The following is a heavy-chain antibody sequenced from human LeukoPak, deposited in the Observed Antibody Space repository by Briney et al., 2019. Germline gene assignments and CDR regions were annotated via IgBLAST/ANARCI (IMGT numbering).Heavy chain of an antibody. V-gene: IGHV4-38-2*02. CDR1: GCSISSGYY. J-gene: IGHJ5*02. D-gene: IGHD2-2*01. CDR3: ARDRGFCSSTSCYGGPLYNWFDP. Sequence: PSETLSLTCTVSGCSISSGYYWGWIRQPPGKGLEWIGSIYHSGSTYYNPSLKSRLTISVDTSKNQFSLKLTSVTAADTAVYYCARDRGFCSSTSCYGGPLYNWFDPWGQGTLVTVSS. CDR2: IYHSGST.